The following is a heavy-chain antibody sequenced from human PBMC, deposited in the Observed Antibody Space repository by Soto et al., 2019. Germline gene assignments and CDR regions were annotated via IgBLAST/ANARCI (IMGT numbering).Heavy chain of an antibody. CDR1: GGSISSYY. CDR3: AREEVGYCSGGRCYYYVMDV. CDR2: IYTSGNT. J-gene: IGHJ6*02. Sequence: QVQLQESGPGLVKPSETLSLTCTVSGGSISSYYWSWIRQPAGKGLEWIGRIYTSGNTNYNPSLKSRVTMSVDTSKNQSSLKLSSVTAADTAVYYCAREEVGYCSGGRCYYYVMDVWGQGTTVTVSS. V-gene: IGHV4-4*07. D-gene: IGHD2-15*01.